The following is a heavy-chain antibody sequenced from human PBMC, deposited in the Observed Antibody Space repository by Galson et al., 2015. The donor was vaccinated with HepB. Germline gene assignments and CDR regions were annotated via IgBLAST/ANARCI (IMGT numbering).Heavy chain of an antibody. CDR1: GFTFSTYS. Sequence: SLRLSCAASGFTFSTYSLNWVRQAPGKGLEWVSAVSSSSIYKYYADSVKGRFTIPRDNAKSSLYVQMNSLRVEDTAVYYCARGRGDIGGYYAFDYWGKGALVTVSS. CDR3: ARGRGDIGGYYAFDY. V-gene: IGHV3-21*06. D-gene: IGHD3-22*01. J-gene: IGHJ4*02. CDR2: VSSSSIYK.